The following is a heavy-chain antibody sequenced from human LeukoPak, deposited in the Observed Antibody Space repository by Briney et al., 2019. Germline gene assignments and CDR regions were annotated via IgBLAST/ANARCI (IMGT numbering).Heavy chain of an antibody. D-gene: IGHD5-24*01. J-gene: IGHJ4*02. CDR2: IYYSGRT. CDR1: GASIGSYY. Sequence: KTSETLSLTCTVSGASIGSYYWSWIRQPPGKGLEWIGYIYYSGRTNYNPSLKSRVTISVDTSKNQFSLKLSSVTAADTAVYYCARHGQRDGYTKGEVDYWGQGTLVTVSS. V-gene: IGHV4-59*08. CDR3: ARHGQRDGYTKGEVDY.